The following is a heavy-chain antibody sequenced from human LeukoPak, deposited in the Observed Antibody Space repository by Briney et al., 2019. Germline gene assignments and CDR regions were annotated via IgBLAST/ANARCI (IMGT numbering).Heavy chain of an antibody. J-gene: IGHJ6*03. CDR1: GFTFSRYS. V-gene: IGHV3-21*01. Sequence: GGSLRLSCAASGFTFSRYSMNWVRQAPGKGLEWVSSISISSNYIYYPDSLKGRFTISRDNAKNSLYLQMNSLRAEDTAVYYCAKDLGVVVPAAIQTGYMDVWGKGTTVTISS. D-gene: IGHD2-2*01. CDR2: ISISSNYI. CDR3: AKDLGVVVPAAIQTGYMDV.